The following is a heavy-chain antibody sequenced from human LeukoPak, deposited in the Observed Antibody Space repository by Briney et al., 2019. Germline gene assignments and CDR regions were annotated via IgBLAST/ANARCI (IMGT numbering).Heavy chain of an antibody. CDR1: GGSISSSSYY. D-gene: IGHD3-3*01. CDR2: IYYSGST. Sequence: SETLSLTCTVSGGSISSSSYYWGWIRQPPGKGLEWIGSIYYSGSTYYNPSLKSRVTISVDTSKNQFSLKLSSVTAADTAVYYCARDTPPYYDFWSGPTLMTELRSGWFDPWGQGTLVTVSS. CDR3: ARDTPPYYDFWSGPTLMTELRSGWFDP. J-gene: IGHJ5*02. V-gene: IGHV4-39*07.